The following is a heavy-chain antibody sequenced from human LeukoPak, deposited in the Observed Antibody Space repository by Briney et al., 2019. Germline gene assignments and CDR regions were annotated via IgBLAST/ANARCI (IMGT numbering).Heavy chain of an antibody. CDR1: GGSISSSSYY. CDR2: IYYSGST. CDR3: ARDGYSYGYPGLGTGFDP. D-gene: IGHD5-18*01. J-gene: IGHJ5*02. V-gene: IGHV4-39*07. Sequence: SETLSLTCTVSGGSISSSSYYWGWIRQPPGKGLEWIGSIYYSGSTYYNPSLKSRVTISVDTSKNQFSLKLSSVTAADTAVYYCARDGYSYGYPGLGTGFDPWGQGTLVTVPS.